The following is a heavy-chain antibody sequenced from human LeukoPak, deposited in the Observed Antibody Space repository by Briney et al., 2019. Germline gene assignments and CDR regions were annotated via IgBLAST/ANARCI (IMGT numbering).Heavy chain of an antibody. CDR2: INHSGIT. J-gene: IGHJ4*02. D-gene: IGHD3-10*01. CDR1: GGSFSGYY. Sequence: SETLSLTCAVYGGSFSGYYWSWIRQPPGKGLEWIGEINHSGITNYNPSLKSRVTISVDTSKNQFSLKLSSVTAADTAVYYCARGGQVSTGAYFDYWGQGTLVTVSS. CDR3: ARGGQVSTGAYFDY. V-gene: IGHV4-34*01.